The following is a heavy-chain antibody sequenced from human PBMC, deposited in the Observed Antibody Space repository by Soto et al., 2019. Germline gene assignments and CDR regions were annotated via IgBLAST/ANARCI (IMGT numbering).Heavy chain of an antibody. Sequence: PGESLKISCKGSGYSFTTYWIGWVRQMPGKGLEWMGIIYPGASDTRYSPSFQGQVTISADKSISTTYLQWSSLKASDTAMYYCARPAGHGVAHYYDSSGYYDYWGQGTLVTVSS. J-gene: IGHJ4*02. D-gene: IGHD3-22*01. V-gene: IGHV5-51*01. CDR2: IYPGASDT. CDR1: GYSFTTYW. CDR3: ARPAGHGVAHYYDSSGYYDY.